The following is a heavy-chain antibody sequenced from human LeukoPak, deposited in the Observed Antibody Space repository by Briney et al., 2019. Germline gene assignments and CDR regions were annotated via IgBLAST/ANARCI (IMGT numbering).Heavy chain of an antibody. CDR2: ISDSGST. CDR3: AKDWPSEWQQLPDYDAVDV. CDR1: GFTFSNYA. J-gene: IGHJ3*01. D-gene: IGHD6-13*01. Sequence: GGSLRLSCAASGFTFSNYAMTWVRQAPGKGLEWVSTISDSGSTFYADSVKGRFTISRDNSKDTLFLQMNGLRADDTAVYYCAKDWPSEWQQLPDYDAVDVWGQGTMVTVSS. V-gene: IGHV3-23*01.